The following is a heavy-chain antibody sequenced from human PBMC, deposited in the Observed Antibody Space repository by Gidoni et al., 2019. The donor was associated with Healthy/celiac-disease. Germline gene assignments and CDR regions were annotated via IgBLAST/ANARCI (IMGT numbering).Heavy chain of an antibody. CDR3: ARDLNYYGSGTDYYYYYYGMDV. D-gene: IGHD3-10*01. J-gene: IGHJ6*02. Sequence: QVQLVESGGGVVQPGRSLRLSCAASGFTFSSYAMHWVRQAPGKGLEWVAVISYDGSNKYYADSVKGRFTISRDNSKNTLYLQMNSLRAEDTAVYYCARDLNYYGSGTDYYYYYYGMDVWGQGTTVTVSS. V-gene: IGHV3-30-3*01. CDR1: GFTFSSYA. CDR2: ISYDGSNK.